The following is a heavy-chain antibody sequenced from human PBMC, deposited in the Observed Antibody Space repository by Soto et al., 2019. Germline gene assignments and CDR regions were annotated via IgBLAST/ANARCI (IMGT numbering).Heavy chain of an antibody. D-gene: IGHD1-1*01. Sequence: QITLKESGPTLVKPTQTLTLTCTFSGFSLSSSGVGVGWIRQPPGKALEWLALIYWNDDKRYSPSLKSRLTIPKDTSKNQVVLTNTNLDPVETAKYYCALEPLPPGTESHPYFDYWGQGTLVTVSS. CDR3: ALEPLPPGTESHPYFDY. J-gene: IGHJ4*02. V-gene: IGHV2-5*01. CDR1: GFSLSSSGVG. CDR2: IYWNDDK.